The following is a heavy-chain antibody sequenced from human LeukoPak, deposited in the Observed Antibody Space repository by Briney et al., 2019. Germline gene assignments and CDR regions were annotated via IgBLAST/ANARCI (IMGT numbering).Heavy chain of an antibody. D-gene: IGHD6-19*01. CDR1: GFTVTSTY. CDR3: ARVEAVAGTGAFDI. CDR2: IYSGGST. J-gene: IGHJ3*02. Sequence: PGGSLRLSCAASGFTVTSTYMSWVRQGPGKGLEWVSLIYSGGSTYYADSVKGRFTISRDNSKNTLYLQVNRLRAEDTAVYYCARVEAVAGTGAFDIWGRGTMVTVSS. V-gene: IGHV3-66*01.